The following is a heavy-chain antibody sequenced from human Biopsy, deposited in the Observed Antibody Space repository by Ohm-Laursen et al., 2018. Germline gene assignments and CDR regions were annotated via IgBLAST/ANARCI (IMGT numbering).Heavy chain of an antibody. CDR1: GFTFSNSG. Sequence: SLRLSCAASGFTFSNSGMHWVRQAPGKGLEWVAVISFDGSDQRYADSVKGRFTISRDNSKNTLYLQMNSLRAEDTAVFYCVKDRGAAGTDYYYGMDVWGQGTTVTVSS. CDR3: VKDRGAAGTDYYYGMDV. J-gene: IGHJ6*01. V-gene: IGHV3-30*18. D-gene: IGHD6-13*01. CDR2: ISFDGSDQ.